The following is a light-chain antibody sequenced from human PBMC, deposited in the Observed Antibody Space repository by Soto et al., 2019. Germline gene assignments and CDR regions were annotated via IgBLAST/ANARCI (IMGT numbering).Light chain of an antibody. CDR2: DAS. CDR3: QQYNSCT. Sequence: DIQMTQSPSTLSASVGDRVTITCRASQSISSWLAWYQRKPGKAPKLLIYDASSLESGVPSRFSGSGSGTEFTLTISSLQPDDFATYYCQQYNSCTFGGGTKVEIK. CDR1: QSISSW. V-gene: IGKV1-5*01. J-gene: IGKJ4*01.